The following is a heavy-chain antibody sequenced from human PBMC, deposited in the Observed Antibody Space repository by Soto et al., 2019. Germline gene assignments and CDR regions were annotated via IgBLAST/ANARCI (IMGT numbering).Heavy chain of an antibody. CDR1: GGSFSGYY. CDR3: ARAPSDLVVVVAATPRWFDP. D-gene: IGHD2-15*01. J-gene: IGHJ5*02. Sequence: QVQLQQWGAGLLKPSETLSLTCAVYGGSFSGYYWSWIRQPPGKGLEWIGEINHSGSTNYNPSLKSRVTISVATSKNQFSLKLSSVTAADTAVYYCARAPSDLVVVVAATPRWFDPWGQGTLVTVSS. V-gene: IGHV4-34*01. CDR2: INHSGST.